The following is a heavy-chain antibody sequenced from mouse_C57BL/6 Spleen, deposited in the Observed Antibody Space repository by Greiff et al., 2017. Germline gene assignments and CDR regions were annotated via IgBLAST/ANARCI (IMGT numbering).Heavy chain of an antibody. D-gene: IGHD1-1*01. CDR2: IDPSDSYT. J-gene: IGHJ3*01. V-gene: IGHV1-69*01. CDR1: GYTFTSYW. CDR3: ARDYGSSSAWFAY. Sequence: QVQLQQPGAELVMPGASVKLSCKASGYTFTSYWMHWVKQRPGQGLEWIGEIDPSDSYTNYNQKLKGKSTLTVDKSSSTAYMQLSSLTSEDSAVYYCARDYGSSSAWFAYWGQGTLVTVSA.